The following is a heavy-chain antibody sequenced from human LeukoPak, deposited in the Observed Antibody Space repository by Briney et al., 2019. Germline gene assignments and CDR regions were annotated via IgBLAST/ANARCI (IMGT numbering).Heavy chain of an antibody. Sequence: ASVKVSCKASGYTFTNYGISWVRQAPGQGLAWLGWISTYNNNTKYAQKFQGRVTMPADTSTTTAYLELSSLRADDTAVYYCARVPRLWNTAYGGMYFFDYWGQGTLVTVSS. CDR2: ISTYNNNT. J-gene: IGHJ4*02. CDR1: GYTFTNYG. V-gene: IGHV1-18*01. CDR3: ARVPRLWNTAYGGMYFFDY. D-gene: IGHD1/OR15-1a*01.